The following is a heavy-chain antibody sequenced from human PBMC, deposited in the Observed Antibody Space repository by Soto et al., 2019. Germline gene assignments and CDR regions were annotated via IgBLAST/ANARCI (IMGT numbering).Heavy chain of an antibody. CDR3: AWIVGEWPHNWFDP. CDR2: IYYSGST. Sequence: SETLSLTCTVSGGSISSSSYYWGWIRQPPGKGLEWIGSIYYSGSTYYNPSLKSRVTISVDTSKNQFSLKLSSVTAADTAVYYCAWIVGEWPHNWFDPWGQGTLVTVSS. J-gene: IGHJ5*02. V-gene: IGHV4-39*01. D-gene: IGHD3-22*01. CDR1: GGSISSSSYY.